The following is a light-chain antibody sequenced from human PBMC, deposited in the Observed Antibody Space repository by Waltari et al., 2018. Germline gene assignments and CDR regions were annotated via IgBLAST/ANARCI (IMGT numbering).Light chain of an antibody. CDR3: MQALQTPYT. CDR1: QSLLHSNGYNY. CDR2: LGS. V-gene: IGKV2-28*01. J-gene: IGKJ2*01. Sequence: EIVMTQSPLFLPVTPGEPASISCRSSQSLLHSNGYNYLDWYLQKPGQSPQLLIYLGSNRASGVPDRFSGSGSGTDFTLKISRVEAEDVGVYYCMQALQTPYTFGQGTKLEI.